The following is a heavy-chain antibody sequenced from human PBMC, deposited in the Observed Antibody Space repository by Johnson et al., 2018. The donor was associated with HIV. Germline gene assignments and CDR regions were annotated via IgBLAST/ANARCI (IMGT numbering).Heavy chain of an antibody. CDR3: AREDPVRGYSGYVDAFDI. V-gene: IGHV3-30-3*01. D-gene: IGHD5-12*01. CDR2: ISYDGSNK. CDR1: GFTFSSYA. Sequence: QVQLVESGGGVVQPGRSLRLSCAASGFTFSSYAMHWVRQAPGKGLEWVAVISYDGSNKYYADSEKGRFTISRDNSKNTLYLQMNSLRAEDTAVYYCAREDPVRGYSGYVDAFDIWGQGTLVTVSS. J-gene: IGHJ3*02.